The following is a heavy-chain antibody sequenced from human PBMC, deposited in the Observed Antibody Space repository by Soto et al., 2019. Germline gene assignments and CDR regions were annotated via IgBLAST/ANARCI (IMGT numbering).Heavy chain of an antibody. CDR3: ARSVGGVDFDY. Sequence: SETLSLTCRVSGGSISSFDGSWIRQPPGKGLEWIGDIHDSGSTNYNPSLKSRVFISLDTSENQFSLRLRAVTAADTAVYYCARSVGGVDFDYWGQGTQVTVSS. J-gene: IGHJ4*02. CDR1: GGSISSFD. CDR2: IHDSGST. V-gene: IGHV4-59*01. D-gene: IGHD1-26*01.